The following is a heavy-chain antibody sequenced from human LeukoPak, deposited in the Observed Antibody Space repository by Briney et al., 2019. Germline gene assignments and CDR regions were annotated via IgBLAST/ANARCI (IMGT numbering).Heavy chain of an antibody. D-gene: IGHD3-22*01. CDR2: IRSSSSYI. Sequence: GGSLRLSCAASGFIFSDYNMNWVRQAPGKGLEWVASIRSSSSYIYYGDSVRGRFTISRDIAKNSLYLEMNSLTVEDTAVYYCARGWSSGYSDYWGQGTLVSVSS. CDR3: ARGWSSGYSDY. J-gene: IGHJ4*02. CDR1: GFIFSDYN. V-gene: IGHV3-21*01.